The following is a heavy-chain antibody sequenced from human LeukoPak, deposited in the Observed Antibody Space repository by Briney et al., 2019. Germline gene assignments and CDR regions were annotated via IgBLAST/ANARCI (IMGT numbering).Heavy chain of an antibody. CDR1: GGSISRSSYY. D-gene: IGHD3-22*01. Sequence: ASETLSLTCTVSGGSISRSSYYWGWIRQPPGKGLEWIGTIYYSGSTYYNPSLRSRLTISLDTSKNQFSLTLSSVTAADTAVYYCARLQYYYDSNGYYSLYYFDYWGQGTVVTVSS. CDR2: IYYSGST. V-gene: IGHV4-39*01. CDR3: ARLQYYYDSNGYYSLYYFDY. J-gene: IGHJ4*02.